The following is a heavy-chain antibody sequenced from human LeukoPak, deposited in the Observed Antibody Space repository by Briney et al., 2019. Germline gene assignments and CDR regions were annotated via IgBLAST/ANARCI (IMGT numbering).Heavy chain of an antibody. D-gene: IGHD4-17*01. CDR2: IYPGDSDT. CDR3: ARHTEYGDSYYFDY. V-gene: IGHV5-51*01. J-gene: IGHJ4*02. CDR1: GYSFANYW. Sequence: GESLKISCKGSGYSFANYWIGWVRQMPGKGLEWMGMIYPGDSDTRYSPSFQGQVTISADKSINTAYLQWSSLKASDTAMYYCARHTEYGDSYYFDYWGQGTLVTVSS.